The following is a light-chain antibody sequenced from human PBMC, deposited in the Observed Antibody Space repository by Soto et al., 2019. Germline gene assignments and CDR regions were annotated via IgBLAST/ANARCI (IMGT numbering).Light chain of an antibody. V-gene: IGKV3-11*01. CDR3: HQRQSWPRT. CDR1: QYINTR. CDR2: QTS. Sequence: EIVLTQSPATLSSCPGDRVTLSCGASQYINTRLALYQHRPGQAPRLLIYQTSIRAAGIPARFSASGTGTDFTLTISDIQPEDFAVYYCHQRQSWPRTFGQGTKVDIK. J-gene: IGKJ1*01.